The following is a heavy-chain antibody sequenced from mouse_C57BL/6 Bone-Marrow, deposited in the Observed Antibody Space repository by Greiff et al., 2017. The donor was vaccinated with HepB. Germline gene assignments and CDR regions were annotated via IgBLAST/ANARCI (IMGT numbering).Heavy chain of an antibody. CDR2: SRNKANDYTT. D-gene: IGHD2-1*01. CDR3: ARALYGKAHWYFDV. V-gene: IGHV7-1*01. CDR1: GFTFSDFY. Sequence: EVQLVESGGGLVQSGRSLRLSCATSGFTFSDFYMEWVRQAPGKGLEWIAASRNKANDYTTEYSASVKGRFIVSRDTSQSILYLQMNALRAEDTAIYYCARALYGKAHWYFDVWGTGTTVTVSS. J-gene: IGHJ1*03.